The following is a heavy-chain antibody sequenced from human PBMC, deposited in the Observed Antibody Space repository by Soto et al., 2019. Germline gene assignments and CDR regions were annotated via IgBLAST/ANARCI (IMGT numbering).Heavy chain of an antibody. V-gene: IGHV3-9*01. J-gene: IGHJ1*01. CDR3: VKDESINWYSGHFRH. CDR1: GFTFDDYA. D-gene: IGHD6-13*01. CDR2: INWNSGSI. Sequence: EVQLVESGGGLVQPGRSLRLSCAASGFTFDDYAMHWVRQVPGKGLEWVSGINWNSGSIGYAYSVKGRFAISRDNAKNPLHLQMNSLRAEVTAFYYCVKDESINWYSGHFRHWGQGTLVTDTS.